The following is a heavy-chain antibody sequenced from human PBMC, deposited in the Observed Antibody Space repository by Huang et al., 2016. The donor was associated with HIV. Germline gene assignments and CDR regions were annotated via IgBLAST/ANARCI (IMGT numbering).Heavy chain of an antibody. CDR3: ARQRGSEKWERNWFDP. D-gene: IGHD1-26*01. CDR1: GSSFSTFW. J-gene: IGHJ5*02. CDR2: IYTDDSDI. V-gene: IGHV5-51*01. Sequence: EVQLVQSGAEARKPGESLTISCKGSGSSFSTFWIAWVRQMPGKGLVWMGSIYTDDSDIKDSPSVQGHITIAADKSLSTAYLQWSSLKVSDSAIYYCARQRGSEKWERNWFDPWGQGTLVTVSS.